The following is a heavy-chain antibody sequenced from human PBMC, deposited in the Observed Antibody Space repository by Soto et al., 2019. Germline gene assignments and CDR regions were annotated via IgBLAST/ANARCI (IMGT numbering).Heavy chain of an antibody. Sequence: QVQLVQSGAEVKKPGASVKVSCKASGYTFTSYGISWVRQAPGQGLEWMGWISAYNGNTNYAQKLQGRVTMTTDTSTSTXXMXLXXLRSDDTAVYYCAKGIIGYCSGGSCDGTYYYGMDVWGQGTTVTVSS. CDR1: GYTFTSYG. V-gene: IGHV1-18*01. CDR2: ISAYNGNT. D-gene: IGHD2-15*01. J-gene: IGHJ6*02. CDR3: AKGIIGYCSGGSCDGTYYYGMDV.